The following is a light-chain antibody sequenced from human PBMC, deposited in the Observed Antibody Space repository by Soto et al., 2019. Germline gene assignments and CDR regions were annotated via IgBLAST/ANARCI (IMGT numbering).Light chain of an antibody. Sequence: EIVLTQSPGTLSLSPGERGTLSCSASQSVSSSYLAWYQQKPGQAPRLLIYGASSRATGIPDRFSGSGSGTDFTLTISRLEPEDFAVYYCQQYGSSPWTFGPGTKVEIK. CDR2: GAS. CDR3: QQYGSSPWT. V-gene: IGKV3-20*01. J-gene: IGKJ1*01. CDR1: QSVSSSY.